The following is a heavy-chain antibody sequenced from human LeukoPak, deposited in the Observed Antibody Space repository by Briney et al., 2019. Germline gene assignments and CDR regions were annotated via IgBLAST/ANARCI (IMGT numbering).Heavy chain of an antibody. CDR3: ARGGSPDV. Sequence: SETLSLTCTVPGGSISNYYWSWIRQPAGKGLEWIGRMYVSDNTNYNPSLSQSPSLRSRVTLSVDMSKRQFCLTLTSVTAADTALYYCARGGSPDVWGKETTVTVFS. CDR1: GGSISNYY. V-gene: IGHV4-4*07. CDR2: MYVSDNT. D-gene: IGHD3-16*01. J-gene: IGHJ6*04.